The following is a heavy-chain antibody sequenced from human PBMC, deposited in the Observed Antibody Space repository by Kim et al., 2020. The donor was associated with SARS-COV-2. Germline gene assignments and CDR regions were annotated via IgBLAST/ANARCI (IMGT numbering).Heavy chain of an antibody. CDR1: GGSISSYY. D-gene: IGHD5-12*01. CDR3: ARHGVDIVATTHFDY. Sequence: SETLSLTCTVSGGSISSYYWSWIRQPPGKGLEWIGYIYYSGSTNYNPSLKSRVTISVDTSKNQFSLKLSSVTAADTAVYYCARHGVDIVATTHFDYWRQGTLVTVSS. CDR2: IYYSGST. V-gene: IGHV4-59*08. J-gene: IGHJ4*02.